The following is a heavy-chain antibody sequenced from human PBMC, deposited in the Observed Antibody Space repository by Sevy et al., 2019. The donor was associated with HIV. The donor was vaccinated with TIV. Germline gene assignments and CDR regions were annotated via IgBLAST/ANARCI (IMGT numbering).Heavy chain of an antibody. Sequence: GGSLRLSCAASGFPFSSYEMNWVRQAPGRGLEWISYISNTGNTISYSDSVRGRFTVSRDNAKNSLFLHMNSLRAEDTATYDCARDLPPSATTVAHFDYWGRGTLVTVSS. J-gene: IGHJ4*02. CDR1: GFPFSSYE. CDR3: ARDLPPSATTVAHFDY. CDR2: ISNTGNTI. D-gene: IGHD4-17*01. V-gene: IGHV3-48*03.